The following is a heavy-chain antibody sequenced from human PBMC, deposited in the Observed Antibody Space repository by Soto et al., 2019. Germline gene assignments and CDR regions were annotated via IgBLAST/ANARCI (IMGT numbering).Heavy chain of an antibody. V-gene: IGHV3-23*01. CDR2: ISANGGSI. J-gene: IGHJ5*02. Sequence: EAQLLASGGGLVQPGGSLRLSCVGSGFTFRDHAMRWVRQAPGRGLGWVSAISANGGSIQHADSVKGQFSVSRDNAKNTGYLQMDNLRTEDSAVYYCAKDRYYDTPGWFDPWGQGSRVIVSS. D-gene: IGHD3-22*01. CDR1: GFTFRDHA. CDR3: AKDRYYDTPGWFDP.